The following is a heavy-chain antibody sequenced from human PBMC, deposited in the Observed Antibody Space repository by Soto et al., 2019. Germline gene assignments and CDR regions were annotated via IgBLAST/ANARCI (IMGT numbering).Heavy chain of an antibody. J-gene: IGHJ6*02. CDR2: ISAYNGNT. CDR3: ASAKAVAANYYYYGMDV. CDR1: GYTFTSYG. D-gene: IGHD6-19*01. V-gene: IGHV1-18*01. Sequence: QVQLVQSGAEVKKPGASVKVSCKASGYTFTSYGISWVRQAPGQGLEWMGWISAYNGNTNYAQKLQGRGTMTTDTSXSXGYMELRSLRSDDTAVYYCASAKAVAANYYYYGMDVWGQGTTVTVSS.